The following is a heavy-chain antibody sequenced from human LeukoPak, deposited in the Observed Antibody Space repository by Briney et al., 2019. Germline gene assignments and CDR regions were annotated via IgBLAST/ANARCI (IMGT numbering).Heavy chain of an antibody. J-gene: IGHJ4*02. D-gene: IGHD3/OR15-3a*01. CDR1: GFTFSSYA. CDR2: ISYDGSNK. Sequence: GGSLRLSCAASGFTFSSYAMHWVRQAPGKGLEWVAVISYDGSNKYYADSVKGRFTISRDNSKNTLYLQMNSLRAEDTAVYYCASGYSGDWYYFDYWGQGTLVTVSS. V-gene: IGHV3-30-3*01. CDR3: ASGYSGDWYYFDY.